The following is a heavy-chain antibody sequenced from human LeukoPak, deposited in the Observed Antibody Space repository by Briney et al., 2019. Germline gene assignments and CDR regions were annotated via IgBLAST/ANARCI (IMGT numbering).Heavy chain of an antibody. Sequence: SETLSLTCAVYGGSFSGYYWSWIRQPPGKGLEWIGEINHSGSTNYNPSLKSRVTISVDTSKNQFFLKLSHMTAADTALYFCARAEYDCWSGYPSALDPWGQGTLVTVSS. J-gene: IGHJ5*02. V-gene: IGHV4-34*01. D-gene: IGHD3-3*01. CDR2: INHSGST. CDR1: GGSFSGYY. CDR3: ARAEYDCWSGYPSALDP.